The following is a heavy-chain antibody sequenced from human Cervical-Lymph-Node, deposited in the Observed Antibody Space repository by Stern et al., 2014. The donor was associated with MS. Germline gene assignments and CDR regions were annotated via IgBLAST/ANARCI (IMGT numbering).Heavy chain of an antibody. J-gene: IGHJ6*02. CDR2: FDPEHGET. Sequence: VQLLQSGAAVKKPGASVKVSCKVSGYTLSEISMHWVRQAPGKGLAWMGGFDPEHGETRYAQKFQGRVTMAEDRSTDTAYMELSSLRSEDTAVYYCATHRGRVTYYYGMDVWGQGTTVTVSS. D-gene: IGHD2-21*02. V-gene: IGHV1-24*01. CDR1: GYTLSEIS. CDR3: ATHRGRVTYYYGMDV.